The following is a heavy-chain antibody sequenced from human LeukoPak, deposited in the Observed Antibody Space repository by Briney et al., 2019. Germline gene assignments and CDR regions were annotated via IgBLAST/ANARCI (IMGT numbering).Heavy chain of an antibody. CDR3: ARQAYYYGSGSYYGY. V-gene: IGHV4-38-2*02. CDR1: DYSISSGYGYY. J-gene: IGHJ4*02. D-gene: IGHD3-10*01. Sequence: SETLSLTCTVSDYSISSGYGYYWGWIRQPPGKGLEWIGNIYHSGITYYNHFNSSLKSRVTISVDTSKNQFSLKLSSVTAADTAVYYCARQAYYYGSGSYYGYWGQGTLVTVSS. CDR2: IYHSGIT.